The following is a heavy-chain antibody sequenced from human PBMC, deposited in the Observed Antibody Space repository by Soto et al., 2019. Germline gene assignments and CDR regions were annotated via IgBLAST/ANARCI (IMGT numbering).Heavy chain of an antibody. D-gene: IGHD3-3*01. CDR3: AKGLAIRFLEWSREEPHDYNWFDP. CDR2: ISYDGSNK. J-gene: IGHJ5*02. V-gene: IGHV3-30-3*01. Sequence: GGSLRLSCAASGFTFSSYAMHWVRQAPGKGLEWVAVISYDGSNKYYADSVKGRFTISRDNSKNTLYLQMNSLRAEDTAVYYSAKGLAIRFLEWSREEPHDYNWFDPWGQGTLVTVSS. CDR1: GFTFSSYA.